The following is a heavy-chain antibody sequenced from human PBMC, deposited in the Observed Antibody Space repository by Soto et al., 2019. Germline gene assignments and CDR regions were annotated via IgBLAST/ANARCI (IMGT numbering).Heavy chain of an antibody. J-gene: IGHJ4*02. CDR2: IYASGTP. CDR1: GGSISVYY. CDR3: ARGVGSSPPRY. Sequence: SETLSLTCTISGGSISVYYWSWVRQPPGHELEWIGYIYASGTPYYNPSLRSRVTISADTSKNQISLKLTSPTAADTAVYYCARGVGSSPPRYWGRGTLVTVSS. D-gene: IGHD1-26*01. V-gene: IGHV4-59*01.